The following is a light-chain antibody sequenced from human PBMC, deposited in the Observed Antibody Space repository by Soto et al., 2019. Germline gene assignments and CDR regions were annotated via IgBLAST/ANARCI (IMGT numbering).Light chain of an antibody. Sequence: QSALAQPASVSGSPGQSITISCTGTSSDIGGYNYVSWYQQHPGKAPKLMIFEVSDRPSGVSNRFSGSKSGNTASLTISGLQPEDEGDYYCSSYTTGSTLDVLFGGGTKLTVL. CDR1: SSDIGGYNY. CDR2: EVS. CDR3: SSYTTGSTLDVL. V-gene: IGLV2-14*01. J-gene: IGLJ2*01.